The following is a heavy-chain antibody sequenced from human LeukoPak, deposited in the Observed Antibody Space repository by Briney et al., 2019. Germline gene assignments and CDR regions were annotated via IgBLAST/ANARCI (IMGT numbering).Heavy chain of an antibody. CDR2: IYYSGST. D-gene: IGHD5-12*01. J-gene: IGHJ4*02. V-gene: IGHV4-59*01. CDR3: ASGGPYSGYIY. Sequence: SETLSLTCTVSGGSISSYYWSWIRQPPGKGLEWIGYIYYSGSTNYNPSLKGRVGISVDKPKNQFSLKVSSVTAADTAAYYCASGGPYSGYIYWGQGSLVTVSS. CDR1: GGSISSYY.